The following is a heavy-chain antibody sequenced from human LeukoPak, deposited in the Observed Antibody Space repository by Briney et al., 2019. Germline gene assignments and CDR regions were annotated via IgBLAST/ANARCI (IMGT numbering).Heavy chain of an antibody. J-gene: IGHJ4*02. CDR2: IYYSGST. D-gene: IGHD5-12*01. CDR1: GDSVRSSSYF. CDR3: ARGRGYDPVVFYFDY. Sequence: PSETLSLTCTVSGDSVRSSSYFWAWIRQPPGKGLEWIANIYYSGSTYYNPSLKSRVTITLDTSKNQFSLNLTSVTAADTALYCCARGRGYDPVVFYFDYWGQGNLVTVSS. V-gene: IGHV4-39*07.